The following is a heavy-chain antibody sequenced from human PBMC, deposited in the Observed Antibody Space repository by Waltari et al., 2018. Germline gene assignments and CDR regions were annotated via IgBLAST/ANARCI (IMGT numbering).Heavy chain of an antibody. CDR1: GGSISSYY. J-gene: IGHJ4*02. CDR3: ARGRSNYYDY. CDR2: MYYRGNT. V-gene: IGHV4-59*01. Sequence: QVQLQESGPGLVKPSETLSLTCTVSGGSISSYYWSWIRQPPGKGLEWIGYMYYRGNTNYNPSRKIRVTISVDTSKNHFSLKLSSVTAPDTAVDYCARGRSNYYDYWDQGTLVTVSS. D-gene: IGHD3-10*01.